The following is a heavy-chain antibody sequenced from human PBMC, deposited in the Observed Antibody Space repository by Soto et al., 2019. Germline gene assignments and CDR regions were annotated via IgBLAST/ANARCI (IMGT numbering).Heavy chain of an antibody. D-gene: IGHD3-22*01. J-gene: IGHJ4*02. CDR1: GFTFSNAW. CDR2: IKSKTDGGTT. V-gene: IGHV3-15*01. CDR3: TTDFYDSSGYTY. Sequence: EVQLVESGGGLVKPGGSLRLSCAASGFTFSNAWMSWVRQAPGKGLEWVGRIKSKTDGGTTDYAAPVKGRFTISRDDSKNTLYLQMNSLKTEDTAVYYCTTDFYDSSGYTYWGQGTLVTVSS.